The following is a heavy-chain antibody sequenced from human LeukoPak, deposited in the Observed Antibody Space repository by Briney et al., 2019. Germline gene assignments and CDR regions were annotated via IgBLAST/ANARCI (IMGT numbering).Heavy chain of an antibody. Sequence: GGPLRLSCAASGFSFSRYGMHWVRQAPGKGLEWVASINHNGNVNYYVDSVKGRFTISRDNAKNSLYLQMSNLRAEDTAVYFCARGGGLDVWGQGATVTVSS. CDR3: ARGGGLDV. J-gene: IGHJ6*02. CDR1: GFSFSRYG. V-gene: IGHV3-7*03. D-gene: IGHD3-16*01. CDR2: INHNGNVN.